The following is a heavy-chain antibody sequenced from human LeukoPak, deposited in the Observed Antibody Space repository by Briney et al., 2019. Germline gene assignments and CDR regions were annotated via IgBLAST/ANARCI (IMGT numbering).Heavy chain of an antibody. J-gene: IGHJ4*02. Sequence: PGGSLRLSCAASGFTFSSYSMSWVRQAPGKGLEWVANINQDGSEKYYVDSVKGRFTISRDNAKNSLYLQMNSLRAEDTAVYYCARDRVWTVLHWGQGTLVTVSS. CDR3: ARDRVWTVLH. CDR2: INQDGSEK. D-gene: IGHD6-13*01. CDR1: GFTFSSYS. V-gene: IGHV3-7*01.